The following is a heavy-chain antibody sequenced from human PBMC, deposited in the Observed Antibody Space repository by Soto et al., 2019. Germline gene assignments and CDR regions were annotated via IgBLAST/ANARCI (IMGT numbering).Heavy chain of an antibody. V-gene: IGHV1-3*01. CDR1: GYTFTSYA. J-gene: IGHJ4*02. D-gene: IGHD3-3*01. CDR2: INAGNGNT. CDR3: ARDGDGKQFDYFDY. Sequence: ASVTVSCQASGYTFTSYAMHWVRQAPGQRLEWMGWINAGNGNTKYSQKFQGRVTITRDTSASTAYMELSSLRSEDTAVYYCARDGDGKQFDYFDYWGQGTLVTVSS.